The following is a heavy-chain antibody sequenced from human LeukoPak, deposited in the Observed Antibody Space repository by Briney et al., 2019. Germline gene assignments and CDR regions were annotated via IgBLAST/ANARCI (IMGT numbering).Heavy chain of an antibody. V-gene: IGHV4-59*11. D-gene: IGHD3-22*01. CDR2: IYYSGST. J-gene: IGHJ4*02. CDR1: GGSISSHY. CDR3: ARVHRGYYDSSGYWSDYFDY. Sequence: PSETLSLTCTVSGGSISSHYWSWIRQPPGKGLEWIGYIYYSGSTNYNPSLKSRVTISVDTSKNQFSLKLSSVTAADTAVYYCARVHRGYYDSSGYWSDYFDYWGQGTLVTVSS.